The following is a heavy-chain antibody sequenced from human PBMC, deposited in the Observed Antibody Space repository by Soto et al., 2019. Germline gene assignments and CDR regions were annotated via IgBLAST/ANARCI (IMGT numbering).Heavy chain of an antibody. CDR2: INPSGGST. J-gene: IGHJ6*02. Sequence: ASVKVSCKASGYTFTSYYMHWVRQAPGQGLEWMGIINPSGGSTSYAQKFQGRVTMTRDTSTSTVYMELSSLRSEDTAVCYCARDQNSSSWYYYYYYGMDVWGQGTKVTVSS. V-gene: IGHV1-46*01. D-gene: IGHD6-13*01. CDR3: ARDQNSSSWYYYYYYGMDV. CDR1: GYTFTSYY.